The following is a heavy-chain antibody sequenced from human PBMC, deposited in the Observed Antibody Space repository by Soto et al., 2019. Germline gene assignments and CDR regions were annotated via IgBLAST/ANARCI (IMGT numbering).Heavy chain of an antibody. V-gene: IGHV3-21*01. CDR2: FGSSSTYI. CDR3: ARGEPLSYGMDV. CDR1: GFSFSSYS. Sequence: PGGSLRLSCAASGFSFSSYSMNWVRQAPGKGLEWVSFFGSSSTYIYYADSVKGRFTISRDNAKNSLYLQMNSLRAEDTAVYYCARGEPLSYGMDVWGQGTTVTVSS. J-gene: IGHJ6*02.